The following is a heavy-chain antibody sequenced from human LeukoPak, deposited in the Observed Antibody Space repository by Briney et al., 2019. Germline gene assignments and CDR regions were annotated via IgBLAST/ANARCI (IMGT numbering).Heavy chain of an antibody. D-gene: IGHD1-14*01. CDR2: ICSGDKT. CDR3: TRGPDEAKLSK. J-gene: IGHJ4*02. CDR1: GFTPRDNN. V-gene: IGHV3-53*01. Sequence: RGSLRLSRVTSGFTPRDNNMGWVRPAPGKRLEWVSVICSGDKTNYADSVRGGFTISRDTTKNTLYIQMNSLRVEDTAIYYCTRGPDEAKLSKWGRGTLVTVSS.